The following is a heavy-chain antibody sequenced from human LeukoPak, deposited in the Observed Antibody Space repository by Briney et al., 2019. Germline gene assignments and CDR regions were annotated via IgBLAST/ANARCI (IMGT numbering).Heavy chain of an antibody. CDR3: AKDLRGSGSYYNLFDC. V-gene: IGHV3-23*01. CDR2: IGGSGGST. D-gene: IGHD3-10*01. CDR1: GFMFRNYA. J-gene: IGHJ4*02. Sequence: PGESLRLSCAASGFMFRNYAMSWVRQAPGKGLEWVSSIGGSGGSTNYADSVKGRFTISRDNSKNTLYLQMNSLSPEDSALYYCAKDLRGSGSYYNLFDCWGQGTLVTVSS.